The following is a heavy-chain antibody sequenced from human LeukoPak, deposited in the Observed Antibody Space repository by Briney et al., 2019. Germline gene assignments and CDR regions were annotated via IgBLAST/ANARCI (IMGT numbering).Heavy chain of an antibody. D-gene: IGHD1-26*01. CDR2: IYYTGST. CDR3: ARGATAWVHFDY. J-gene: IGHJ4*02. V-gene: IGHV4-59*01. Sequence: SETLSFTCTVSGGSISSSYCSWIRQPPGKGLEWIGYIYYTGSTSYNPSLKSRVTMSLDTSKNQFSLKLSSVTAADTAVYYCARGATAWVHFDYWGQGTLVTVSS. CDR1: GGSISSSY.